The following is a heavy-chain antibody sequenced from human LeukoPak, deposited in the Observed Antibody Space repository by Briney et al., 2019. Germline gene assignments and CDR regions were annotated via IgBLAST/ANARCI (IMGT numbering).Heavy chain of an antibody. D-gene: IGHD2-15*01. CDR3: AGCGHLDY. J-gene: IGHJ4*02. Sequence: TSETLSLTCTVSGGSISSGDYYWSWIRQPPGKGLEWIGSIYYSGSTYYNPSLKSRVTISVDTSKNQFSLKLSSVTAADTAVYYCAGCGHLDYWGQGTLVTVSS. CDR1: GGSISSGDYY. CDR2: IYYSGST. V-gene: IGHV4-39*01.